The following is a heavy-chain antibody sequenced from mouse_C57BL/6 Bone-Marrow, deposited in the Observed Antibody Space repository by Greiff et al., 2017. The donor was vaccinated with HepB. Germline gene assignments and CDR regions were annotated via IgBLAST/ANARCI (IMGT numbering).Heavy chain of an antibody. CDR2: IWWNDDK. CDR3: AQIGGYPYYFDY. Sequence: ESGPGILQPSQSLSLSCSFSGFSLSTSNMGIGWIRPPSGQGLVWLVHIWWNDDKYYNPSLKSRLTISKDTSNNPVFLQITSVDTADTATYYCAQIGGYPYYFDYWGQGTTLTVSS. V-gene: IGHV8-5*01. J-gene: IGHJ2*01. CDR1: GFSLSTSNMG. D-gene: IGHD2-2*01.